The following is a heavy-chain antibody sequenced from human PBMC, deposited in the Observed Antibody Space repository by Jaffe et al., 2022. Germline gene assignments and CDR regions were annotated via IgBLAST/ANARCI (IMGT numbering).Heavy chain of an antibody. J-gene: IGHJ6*03. CDR3: ASALGYCSGGSCYDYYMDV. CDR1: GYTFTGYY. CDR2: INPNSGGT. V-gene: IGHV1-2*06. Sequence: QVQLVQSGAEVKKPGASVKVSCKASGYTFTGYYMHWVRQAPGQGLEWMGRINPNSGGTNYAQKFQGRVTMTRDTSISTAYMELSRLRSDDTAVYYCASALGYCSGGSCYDYYMDVWGKGTTVTVSS. D-gene: IGHD2-15*01.